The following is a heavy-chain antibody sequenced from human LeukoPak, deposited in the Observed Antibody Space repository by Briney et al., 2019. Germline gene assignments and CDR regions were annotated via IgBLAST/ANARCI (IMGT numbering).Heavy chain of an antibody. V-gene: IGHV4-34*01. D-gene: IGHD5-18*01. CDR3: AGGGDTAMGTDY. CDR1: GGSFSGYY. J-gene: IGHJ4*02. Sequence: SETLSLTCAVYGGSFSGYYWSWIRQPPGKGLEWIGEINHSGSTNYNPSLKSRVTISVDTSKNQFSLKLSSVTAADTAVYYCAGGGDTAMGTDYWGQGTLVTVSS. CDR2: INHSGST.